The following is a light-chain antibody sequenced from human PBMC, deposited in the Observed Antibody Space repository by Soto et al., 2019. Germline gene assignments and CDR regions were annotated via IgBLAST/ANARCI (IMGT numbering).Light chain of an antibody. CDR3: QSYASTLSARYV. V-gene: IGLV1-40*01. J-gene: IGLJ1*01. CDR2: GTT. CDR1: SSNIGAGYD. Sequence: QSVLTQPPSVSGAPGQRVTISCTGSSSNIGAGYDVHWYQQRPGKAPKLIIFGTTNRPSGVPDRFSGSKSSTSGSLALCRLQAEDDSDYYYQSYASTLSARYVLGTGTKVTV.